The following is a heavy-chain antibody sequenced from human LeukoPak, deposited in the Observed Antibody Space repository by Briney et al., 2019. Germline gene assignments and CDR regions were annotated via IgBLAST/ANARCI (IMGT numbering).Heavy chain of an antibody. CDR2: IYYSGST. J-gene: IGHJ4*02. CDR1: GGSISSGGYS. V-gene: IGHV4-31*03. D-gene: IGHD4-17*01. Sequence: KSSETLSLTCTVSGGSISSGGYSWSWIRQHPGKGLEWIGYIYYSGSTYYNPSLKSRATISVDTSKNQFSLKLSSVTAADTAVYHCARASITVTSPDYWGQGTLVTVSS. CDR3: ARASITVTSPDY.